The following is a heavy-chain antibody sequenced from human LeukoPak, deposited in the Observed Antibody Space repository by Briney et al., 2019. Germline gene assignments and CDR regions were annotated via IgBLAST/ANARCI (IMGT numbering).Heavy chain of an antibody. CDR2: IYNGVNT. D-gene: IGHD1-26*01. CDR3: ARSRAFNSGAFDP. CDR1: GASVSSASY. V-gene: IGHV4-61*01. J-gene: IGHJ5*02. Sequence: SETLSLTCTVSGASVSSASYWTWIRQPPGKGVEWIAHIYNGVNTNYNPSLKSRVTISVDTSKSQFSLRLNSVTAADTAVYYCARSRAFNSGAFDPWGQGSLVTVSS.